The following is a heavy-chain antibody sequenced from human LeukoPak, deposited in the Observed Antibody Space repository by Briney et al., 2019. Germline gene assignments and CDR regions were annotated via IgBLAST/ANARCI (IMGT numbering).Heavy chain of an antibody. Sequence: GRSLRLSCAASGFTFSAYGMHWVRQAPGKGLEWVTTIWYDGSNENYADSVKGRFTISRDNSKNTVSLQMNSLRAEDTAVYYCARDGLGDFAAGTSPHYYMGVWGKGTTVTVSS. D-gene: IGHD1-7*01. CDR2: IWYDGSNE. V-gene: IGHV3-33*01. J-gene: IGHJ6*03. CDR1: GFTFSAYG. CDR3: ARDGLGDFAAGTSPHYYMGV.